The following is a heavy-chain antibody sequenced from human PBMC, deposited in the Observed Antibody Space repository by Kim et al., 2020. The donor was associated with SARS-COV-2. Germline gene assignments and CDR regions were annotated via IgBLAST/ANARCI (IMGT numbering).Heavy chain of an antibody. CDR3: AKEGYYYGDSGKYWYFDL. CDR2: ISYDGSNK. V-gene: IGHV3-30*18. D-gene: IGHD3-10*01. Sequence: GGSLRLSCAASGFTFSSYCMHWVRQAPGKGLEWVAVISYDGSNKYYADSVKGRFTISRDNSKNTLYLQMNSLRAEDTAVYYCAKEGYYYGDSGKYWYFDLWGRGTLVTVSS. CDR1: GFTFSSYC. J-gene: IGHJ2*01.